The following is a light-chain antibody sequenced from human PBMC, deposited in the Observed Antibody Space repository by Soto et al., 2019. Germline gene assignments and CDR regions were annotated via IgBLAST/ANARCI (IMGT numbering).Light chain of an antibody. CDR3: QQYCSSWK. CDR2: GVS. J-gene: IGKJ1*01. Sequence: EIVLTQSPGTLSLSPGERATLSCRASQSVSSSYLAWYQQKPGQAPRLLIYGVSSRATGIPDRFSGSGSGRDFTLTISRLEPYDFAVYYWQQYCSSWKSGKGTKVEIK. CDR1: QSVSSSY. V-gene: IGKV3-20*01.